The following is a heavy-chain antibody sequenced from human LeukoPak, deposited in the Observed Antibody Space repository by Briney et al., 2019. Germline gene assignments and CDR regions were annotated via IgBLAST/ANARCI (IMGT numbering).Heavy chain of an antibody. CDR2: IYYSGST. V-gene: IGHV4-59*01. CDR1: GGSMNTYY. D-gene: IGHD5-24*01. Sequence: SETLSLTCTVSGGSMNTYYWTWLRQPPGKGLEWIGYIYYSGSTNYNPSLKSRVTISVDTSKNQYSLKLSSVTAADTAVYYCARGGDGYNYYYYYYMDVWGKGTTVTISS. J-gene: IGHJ6*03. CDR3: ARGGDGYNYYYYYYMDV.